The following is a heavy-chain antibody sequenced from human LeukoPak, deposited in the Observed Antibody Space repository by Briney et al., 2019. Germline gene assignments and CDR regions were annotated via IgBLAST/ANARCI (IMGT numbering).Heavy chain of an antibody. J-gene: IGHJ5*02. V-gene: IGHV1-69*10. D-gene: IGHD4-17*01. Sequence: SVKVSCKTSGGTFNNSAISWVRQAPGQGLEWLGDITPLVGIAGYTQKFQGRVTITKDKSTKTLYLQLASLRADDTAVYYCARDGHGDYGSGWFDPWGQGTLVSVSS. CDR1: GGTFNNSA. CDR2: ITPLVGIA. CDR3: ARDGHGDYGSGWFDP.